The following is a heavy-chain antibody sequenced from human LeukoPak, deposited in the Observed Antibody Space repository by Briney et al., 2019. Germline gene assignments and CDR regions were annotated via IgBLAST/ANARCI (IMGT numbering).Heavy chain of an antibody. V-gene: IGHV3-23*01. CDR3: VNTGSAFDY. D-gene: IGHD1-14*01. CDR2: ISGSGGST. J-gene: IGHJ4*02. CDR1: GFTLRTYA. Sequence: GGSLRLSCAASGFTLRTYAMSWVRQAPGKGLEWVSAISGSGGSTYYTDSVKGRFTISRDNSKNTLYLQMSSLRAEDTAVYYCVNTGSAFDYWGQGTLVTVSS.